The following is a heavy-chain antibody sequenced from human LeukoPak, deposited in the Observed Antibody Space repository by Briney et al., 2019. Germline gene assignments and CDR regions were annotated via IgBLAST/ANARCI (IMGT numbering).Heavy chain of an antibody. V-gene: IGHV3-48*01. Sequence: GGSLRLSCVASGFTFNTYSMNWVRLAPGKGLEWVSYITSSSSTIYYADSVKGRFTISRDNAKNSLYLQMNSLRAEDTAVYYCARDHSRDGYNYMPGYFGYWGQGTLVTVSS. D-gene: IGHD5-24*01. CDR1: GFTFNTYS. CDR2: ITSSSSTI. CDR3: ARDHSRDGYNYMPGYFGY. J-gene: IGHJ4*02.